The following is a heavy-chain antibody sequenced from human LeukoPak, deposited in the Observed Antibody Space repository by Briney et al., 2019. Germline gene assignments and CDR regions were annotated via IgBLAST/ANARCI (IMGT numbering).Heavy chain of an antibody. CDR3: ARGDYYDSRGFRW. V-gene: IGHV1-2*02. CDR1: GFTFTSSA. Sequence: ASVKVSCKASGFTFTSSAMQWVRQARGQRLEWMGWINPDSGGTNYAQKFQGRVTMTRNTSISTAWMELSRLRSDDTAVYYCARGDYYDSRGFRWWGQGTLVTVSS. CDR2: INPDSGGT. J-gene: IGHJ4*02. D-gene: IGHD3-22*01.